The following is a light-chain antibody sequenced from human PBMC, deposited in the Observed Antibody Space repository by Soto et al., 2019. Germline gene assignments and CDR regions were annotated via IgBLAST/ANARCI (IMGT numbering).Light chain of an antibody. J-gene: IGKJ4*01. CDR1: QSVSSN. CDR2: GAS. V-gene: IGKV3-15*01. CDR3: QQYYNWPLT. Sequence: EIVMTQSPATLSVSPGERATLSCRASQSVSSNLTWYQHKPGQAPRLLIYGASTRATGIPARFSGSGSGTAFTLTISSLQSEDFAVYYCQQYYNWPLTFGGGTKVEIK.